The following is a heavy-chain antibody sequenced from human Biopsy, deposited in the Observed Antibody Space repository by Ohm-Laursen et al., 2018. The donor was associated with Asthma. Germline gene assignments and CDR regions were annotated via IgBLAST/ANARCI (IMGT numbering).Heavy chain of an antibody. CDR1: GFAVSRDH. D-gene: IGHD6-19*01. V-gene: IGHV3-53*01. CDR3: ARCQVGYSSGWSLLLKKIYYSGMDV. Sequence: GSLRLSCSASGFAVSRDHMFWVRQAPGKGLEWVSVIYSGGTSHTADSVRGRFTISRDYSKNTLYLQMHSLRAEDTAIYYCARCQVGYSSGWSLLLKKIYYSGMDVWGQGNAVTVSS. CDR2: IYSGGTS. J-gene: IGHJ6*02.